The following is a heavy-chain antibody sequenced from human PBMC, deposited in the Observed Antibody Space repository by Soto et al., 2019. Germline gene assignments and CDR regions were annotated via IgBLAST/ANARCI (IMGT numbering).Heavy chain of an antibody. V-gene: IGHV5-51*01. CDR1: GYSFTDYR. D-gene: IGHD6-19*01. Sequence: GESLKISCQGSGYSFTDYRITWVRQMPGKGLEWMGIIYPGDSDTRYSPSFEGQVTISADKSISTAYLQWSSLKASDTATYYCARPLDTSGWNDYWGQGTLVTVSS. CDR2: IYPGDSDT. J-gene: IGHJ4*02. CDR3: ARPLDTSGWNDY.